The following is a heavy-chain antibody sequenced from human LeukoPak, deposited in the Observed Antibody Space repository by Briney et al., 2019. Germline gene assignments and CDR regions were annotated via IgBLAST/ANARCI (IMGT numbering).Heavy chain of an antibody. Sequence: GASVKVSCKASGGTFSSYAISWVRQAPGQGLEWMGGIIPIFGTANYAQKFQGRVTITADESTSTAYMELSSPRSEDTAVYYCAADRSDYGGNSLGFDLWGRGTLVTVSS. CDR3: AADRSDYGGNSLGFDL. J-gene: IGHJ2*01. V-gene: IGHV1-69*13. CDR1: GGTFSSYA. D-gene: IGHD4-23*01. CDR2: IIPIFGTA.